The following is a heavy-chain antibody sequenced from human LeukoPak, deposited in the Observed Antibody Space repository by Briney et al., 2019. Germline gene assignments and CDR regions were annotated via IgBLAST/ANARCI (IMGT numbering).Heavy chain of an antibody. Sequence: ASVTVSCKTAGYTFTSYGISWVRQAPGQGLEWVGWISAYNGNTKYAQKFQGRVTMTTDTSTSTAYMELRSLRSDDTAVYYCARDYSSSPDYYFDCWGQGTLVTVSS. CDR2: ISAYNGNT. CDR1: GYTFTSYG. J-gene: IGHJ4*02. V-gene: IGHV1-18*01. CDR3: ARDYSSSPDYYFDC. D-gene: IGHD6-6*01.